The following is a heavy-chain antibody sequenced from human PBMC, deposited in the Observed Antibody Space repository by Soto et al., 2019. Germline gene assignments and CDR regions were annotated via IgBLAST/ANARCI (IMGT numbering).Heavy chain of an antibody. CDR3: TRDRGRRYNDGRGYYYSAY. V-gene: IGHV1-69*01. Sequence: QVQLVQSGAEVKKPGSSVKVSCKASGGTFSSYAISWVRQAPGQGLEWMGGIIPIFGTANYAQKLQGRVTITADESTHTAYMELSSLRSEDTAVYYCTRDRGRRYNDGRGYYYSAYWGQGTLVTVSS. J-gene: IGHJ4*02. CDR1: GGTFSSYA. D-gene: IGHD3-22*01. CDR2: IIPIFGTA.